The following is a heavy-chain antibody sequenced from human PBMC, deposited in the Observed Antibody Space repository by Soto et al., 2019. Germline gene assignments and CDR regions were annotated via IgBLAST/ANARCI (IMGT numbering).Heavy chain of an antibody. D-gene: IGHD3-10*01. J-gene: IGHJ4*02. V-gene: IGHV4-30-2*01. CDR2: IYHSGST. Sequence: SETLSLTCAVSGGSISSGGYSWSWIRQPPGKGLEWIGYIYHSGSTYYNPSLKSRVTISVDRSKSQFSLKLSSVTAADTAVYYCARDYGSGTPGYFDYWGQGTLVTVSS. CDR3: ARDYGSGTPGYFDY. CDR1: GGSISSGGYS.